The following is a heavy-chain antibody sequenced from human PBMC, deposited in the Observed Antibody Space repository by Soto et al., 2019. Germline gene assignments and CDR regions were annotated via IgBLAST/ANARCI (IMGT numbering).Heavy chain of an antibody. D-gene: IGHD6-13*01. CDR3: AKATRGHRIAAAGTGPHDY. CDR1: GFTFSSYA. J-gene: IGHJ4*02. CDR2: ISGSGGST. Sequence: LRLSCAASGFTFSSYAMSWVRQAPGKGLEWVSAISGSGGSTYYADSVKGRFTISRDNSKNTLYLQMNSLRAEDTAVYYCAKATRGHRIAAAGTGPHDYWGQGTLVTVSS. V-gene: IGHV3-23*01.